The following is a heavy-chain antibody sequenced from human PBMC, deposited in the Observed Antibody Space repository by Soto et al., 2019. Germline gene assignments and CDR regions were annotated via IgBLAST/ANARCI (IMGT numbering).Heavy chain of an antibody. CDR3: ARNVAAGSLGYYYYGMDV. Sequence: QVQLVQSGAEVKKPGSSVKVSCKASGGTFSSYAISWVRQAPGQGLEWMGGIIPIFGTANYAQKFQGRVTITADESTSPAYMELSSLRSEDTAVYYCARNVAAGSLGYYYYGMDVWGQGTTVTVSS. V-gene: IGHV1-69*01. CDR1: GGTFSSYA. D-gene: IGHD6-13*01. CDR2: IIPIFGTA. J-gene: IGHJ6*02.